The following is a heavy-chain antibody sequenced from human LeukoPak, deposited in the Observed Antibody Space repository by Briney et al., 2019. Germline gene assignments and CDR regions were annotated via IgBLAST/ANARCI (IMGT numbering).Heavy chain of an antibody. D-gene: IGHD1-26*01. CDR1: GFTLSSYW. CDR3: VRDLFSGSYQEDF. Sequence: GESLRLSCAASGFTLSSYWMSWVRQAPGKGLEWVANIKYDGSGKYYADSVKGRFTISRDDAKNSLYLEMNRLRVEDTAVYYCVRDLFSGSYQEDFWGQGTLVTVSS. CDR2: IKYDGSGK. J-gene: IGHJ4*02. V-gene: IGHV3-7*01.